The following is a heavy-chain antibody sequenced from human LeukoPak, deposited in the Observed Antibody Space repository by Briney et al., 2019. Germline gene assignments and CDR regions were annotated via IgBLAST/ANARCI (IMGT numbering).Heavy chain of an antibody. CDR2: INQDGSEK. CDR3: ARANYNDWGLFGY. Sequence: GGSLRLSCAASAFIFSSYWMNWVRQAPGKGLEWVASINQDGSEKFYVDSVKGRFTISRDNAKYSLYLQMNSLRAEDTAVYYCARANYNDWGLFGYWGQGTLVTVSS. D-gene: IGHD3-10*01. J-gene: IGHJ4*02. CDR1: AFIFSSYW. V-gene: IGHV3-7*01.